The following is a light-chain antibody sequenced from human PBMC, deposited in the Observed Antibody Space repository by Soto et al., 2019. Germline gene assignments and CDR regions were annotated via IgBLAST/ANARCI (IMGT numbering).Light chain of an antibody. CDR2: GAS. V-gene: IGKV1-27*01. J-gene: IGKJ1*01. CDR1: EDISNY. Sequence: DIQMTQSPSSLSASVGDRVTITCRASEDISNYLAWYQQKPGKVPKLLIYGASTLQSGVPYRFSGSGSGTDFTVTIRSLKTEDGATYYCQNYNSAPWTFGQGNKVE. CDR3: QNYNSAPWT.